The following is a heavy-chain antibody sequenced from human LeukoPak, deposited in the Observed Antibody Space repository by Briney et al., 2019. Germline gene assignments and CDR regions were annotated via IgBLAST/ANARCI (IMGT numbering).Heavy chain of an antibody. D-gene: IGHD3-10*02. CDR2: IGAGGGST. CDR1: GFTFNNYA. CDR3: AELGITMIGGV. Sequence: GGSLRLSCAASGFTFNNYAMIWVRQAPGKGLEWVSTIGAGGGSTYNADSVKGRFIISRDNSQNTLFLQMNSLRAEDTAVYYCAELGITMIGGVWGKGTTVTISS. V-gene: IGHV3-23*01. J-gene: IGHJ6*04.